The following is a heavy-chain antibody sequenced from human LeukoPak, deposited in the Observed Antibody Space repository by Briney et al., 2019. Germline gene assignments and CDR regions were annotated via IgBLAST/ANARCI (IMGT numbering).Heavy chain of an antibody. J-gene: IGHJ4*02. CDR2: INSDGSST. D-gene: IGHD3/OR15-3a*01. Sequence: GGSLRLPCAASGFTFSSYWMHWVRQAPGKGLVWVSRINSDGSSTSYADSVKGRFTISRDNAKNTLYLQMNSLRAEDTAVYYCARDRGYDFGTDYWGQGTLVTVSS. CDR3: ARDRGYDFGTDY. CDR1: GFTFSSYW. V-gene: IGHV3-74*01.